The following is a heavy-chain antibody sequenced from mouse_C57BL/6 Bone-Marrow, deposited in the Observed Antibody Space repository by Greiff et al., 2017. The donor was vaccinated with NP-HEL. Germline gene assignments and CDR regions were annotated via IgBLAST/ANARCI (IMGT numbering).Heavy chain of an antibody. J-gene: IGHJ1*03. V-gene: IGHV6-3*01. CDR1: GFTFSNYW. CDR2: IRLKSDNYAT. Sequence: EVKLMESGGGLVQPGGSMKLSCVASGFTFSNYWMNWVRQSPEKGLEWVAQIRLKSDNYATHYAESVKGRFTISRDDSKSSVYLQMNNLRAEDTVIYYCTVTTVVATRYFDVWGTGTTVTVSS. CDR3: TVTTVVATRYFDV. D-gene: IGHD1-1*01.